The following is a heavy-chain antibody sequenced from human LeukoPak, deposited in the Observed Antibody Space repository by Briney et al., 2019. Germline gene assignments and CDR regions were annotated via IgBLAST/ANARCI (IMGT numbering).Heavy chain of an antibody. Sequence: GGSLRLSCAASGFTFSSYAMSWVRQAPGKGLEWVSAISGSGGSTYYADSVKGRFTISRDNSKNTLYLQMNSLRAEDTAVYYCAKVVTPGYCSGGSCYPTHYYFDYWGQRTLVTVSS. J-gene: IGHJ4*02. V-gene: IGHV3-23*01. CDR2: ISGSGGST. D-gene: IGHD2-15*01. CDR3: AKVVTPGYCSGGSCYPTHYYFDY. CDR1: GFTFSSYA.